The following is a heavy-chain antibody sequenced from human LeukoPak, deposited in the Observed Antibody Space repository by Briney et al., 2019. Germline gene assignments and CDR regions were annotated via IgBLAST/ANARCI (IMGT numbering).Heavy chain of an antibody. CDR2: IWYDGSNK. Sequence: PGRSLRLSCAASGFTFSSYGMRWVRQAPGKGLEWVAVIWYDGSNKYYADSVKGRFTISRDNSKNTLYLQMNSLRAEDTAVYYCARVLYNSSWTDYWGQGTLVTVST. J-gene: IGHJ4*02. CDR3: ARVLYNSSWTDY. D-gene: IGHD6-13*01. V-gene: IGHV3-33*01. CDR1: GFTFSSYG.